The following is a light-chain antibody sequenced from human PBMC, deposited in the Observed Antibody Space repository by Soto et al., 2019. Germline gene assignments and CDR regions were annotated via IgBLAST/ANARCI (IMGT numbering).Light chain of an antibody. CDR1: QNVSNW. Sequence: DVEMTQSPSTLPTYIGDRVTINCRASQNVSNWLAWYQQKPGKAPKLLIYKASRLESGVPSRFSASGFGTDFTLTINSLQSDDLATYFCQQYSKESTFGQGTKLEIK. CDR2: KAS. J-gene: IGKJ2*01. V-gene: IGKV1-5*03. CDR3: QQYSKEST.